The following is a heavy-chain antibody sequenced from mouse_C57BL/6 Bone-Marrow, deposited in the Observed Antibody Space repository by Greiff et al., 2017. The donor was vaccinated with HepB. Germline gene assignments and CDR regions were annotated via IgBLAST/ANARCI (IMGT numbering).Heavy chain of an antibody. CDR1: GYTFTSYW. D-gene: IGHD2-3*01. CDR2: IDPNSGGT. J-gene: IGHJ1*03. CDR3: ARWRDGYFLYWYFDV. V-gene: IGHV1-72*01. Sequence: QVQLQQPGAELVKPGASVKLSCKASGYTFTSYWMHWVKQRPGRGLEWIGRIDPNSGGTKYNEKFKSKATLTVDKPSSTAYMQLSSLTSEDSAVYDCARWRDGYFLYWYFDVWGTGTTVTVSS.